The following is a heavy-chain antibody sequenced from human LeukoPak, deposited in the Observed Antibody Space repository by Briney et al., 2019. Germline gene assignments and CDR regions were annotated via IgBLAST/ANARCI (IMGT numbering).Heavy chain of an antibody. J-gene: IGHJ6*03. D-gene: IGHD2-21*01. V-gene: IGHV7-4-1*02. CDR1: GYTFTNYF. CDR2: INTNTGNP. Sequence: ASVKVSCKASGYTFTNYFMNWVRQAPGQGLEWMGWINTNTGNPTYAQGFTGRFVFSSDTSVSTAYLQISSLKAEDTAVYYCARLGDPLYYYYMDVWGKGTTVTVSS. CDR3: ARLGDPLYYYYMDV.